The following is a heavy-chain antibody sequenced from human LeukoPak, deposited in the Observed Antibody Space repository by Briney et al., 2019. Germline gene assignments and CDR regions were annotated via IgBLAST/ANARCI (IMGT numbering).Heavy chain of an antibody. CDR2: MNPNSGNT. V-gene: IGHV1-8*02. D-gene: IGHD2-21*01. CDR3: ASSPWHEYYSRGAFDI. CDR1: GYTFTSYD. Sequence: ASVKVSCKASGYTFTSYDINWVRQATGQGLEWMGWMNPNSGNTGYAQKFQGRVTMTRNTSISTAYMELSSLRSEDTAVYYCASSPWHEYYSRGAFDIWGQGTMVTVSS. J-gene: IGHJ3*02.